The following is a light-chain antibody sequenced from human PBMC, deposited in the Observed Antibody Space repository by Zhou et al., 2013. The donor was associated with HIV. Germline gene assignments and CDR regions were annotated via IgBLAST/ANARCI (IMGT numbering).Light chain of an antibody. CDR3: QQYKSFPPT. CDR2: AAS. V-gene: IGKV1-8*01. J-gene: IGKJ4*01. CDR1: HRINNF. Sequence: AIRITQSPSSISASTGDRVTITCRATHRINNFLAWYQQKPGKAPSLLIYAASTLQSGVASRFSGSGSETEFTLTISGLQSEDFATYFCQQYKSFPPTFGGGTRLE.